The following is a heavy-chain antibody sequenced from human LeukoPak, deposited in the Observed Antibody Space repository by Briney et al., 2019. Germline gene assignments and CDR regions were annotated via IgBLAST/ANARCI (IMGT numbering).Heavy chain of an antibody. CDR3: ARDQVSSSSTIAY. Sequence: TGGSLRLSCAASGFTFTTYGFRWVRQAPGKGLEWVAVIWSDGSKKYYADSVRGRFTISRDNSMDTVYLQMNSLRAEDTAVYYCARDQVSSSSTIAYWGQGTLVTVPS. V-gene: IGHV3-33*01. CDR1: GFTFTTYG. J-gene: IGHJ4*02. D-gene: IGHD6-6*01. CDR2: IWSDGSKK.